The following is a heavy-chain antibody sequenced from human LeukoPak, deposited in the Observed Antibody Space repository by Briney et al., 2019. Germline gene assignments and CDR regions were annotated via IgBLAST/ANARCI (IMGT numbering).Heavy chain of an antibody. CDR3: ARDFEEYDILTGYFSY. Sequence: GASVKVSCKASGYTFTSYDINWVRQATGQGLEWMGWMNPNSGNTGYAQKFQGRVTITADKSTSTAYMELSSLRSEDTAVYYCARDFEEYDILTGYFSYWGQGTLVTVSS. CDR2: MNPNSGNT. CDR1: GYTFTSYD. J-gene: IGHJ4*02. V-gene: IGHV1-8*01. D-gene: IGHD3-9*01.